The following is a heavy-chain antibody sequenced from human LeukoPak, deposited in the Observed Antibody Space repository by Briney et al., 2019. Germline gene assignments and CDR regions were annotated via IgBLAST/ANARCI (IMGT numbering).Heavy chain of an antibody. Sequence: PGGSLRLSCAASGFAFSTYWMNWLRQAPGKGLEGVANIKQDGSERYYVDSVKGRFTISRANAKNSMYMQMNSLRAEDTAVYYCATPITISGATDAFDIWGQGTKGTVSS. CDR3: ATPITISGATDAFDI. D-gene: IGHD3-3*01. CDR2: IKQDGSER. CDR1: GFAFSTYW. V-gene: IGHV3-7*01. J-gene: IGHJ3*02.